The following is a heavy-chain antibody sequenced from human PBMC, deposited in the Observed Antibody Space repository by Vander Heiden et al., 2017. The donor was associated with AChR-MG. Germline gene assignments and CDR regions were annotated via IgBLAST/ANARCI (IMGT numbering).Heavy chain of an antibody. D-gene: IGHD6-6*01. V-gene: IGHV3-23*01. CDR2: IRGSSGNT. J-gene: IGHJ4*02. CDR1: GFPLSNYA. Sequence: EVQLLESAGGLVQPGGSLRLPCAAAGFPLSNYAMTWVRQAPGKELEWVSTIRGSSGNTYYADSVKGRFTISRDNSKNTLYLQMNSRRAEDTAVYYCAKDRSEYSSPSGFDYWGQGTLVTVSS. CDR3: AKDRSEYSSPSGFDY.